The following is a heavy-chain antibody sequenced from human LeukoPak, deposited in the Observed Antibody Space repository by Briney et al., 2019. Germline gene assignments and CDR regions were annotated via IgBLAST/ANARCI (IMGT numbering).Heavy chain of an antibody. CDR2: IIPIFGTA. J-gene: IGHJ5*02. Sequence: SVKVSCKASGGTFSSYAISWVRQAPGQGLEWMGGIIPIFGTANYAQKFQGRVTITADESTSTAYMELSGLRSEDTAVYYCSLRLRFPGFDPWGQGTLVTVSS. D-gene: IGHD3-3*01. V-gene: IGHV1-69*01. CDR3: SLRLRFPGFDP. CDR1: GGTFSSYA.